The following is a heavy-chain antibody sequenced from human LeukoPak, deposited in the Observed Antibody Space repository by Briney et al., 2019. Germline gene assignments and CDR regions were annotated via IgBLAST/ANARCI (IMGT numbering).Heavy chain of an antibody. V-gene: IGHV3-7*03. CDR3: ARKSRSSWPYYFDY. D-gene: IGHD6-13*01. CDR1: GFTFNSYA. J-gene: IGHJ4*02. Sequence: GGSLRLSCAASGFTFNSYAMSWVRQAPGKGLEWVANIKQGGSEIYYVDSVKGRFTISRDDAKNSVYLQMNSLRAEDTAVYYCARKSRSSWPYYFDYWGQGTLVTVSS. CDR2: IKQGGSEI.